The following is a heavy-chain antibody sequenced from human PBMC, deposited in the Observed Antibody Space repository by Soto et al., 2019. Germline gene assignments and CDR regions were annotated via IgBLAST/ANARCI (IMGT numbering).Heavy chain of an antibody. CDR1: GFTFSSYS. V-gene: IGHV3-21*01. J-gene: IGHJ3*02. CDR2: ISSSSSYI. Sequence: GGSLRLSCAASGFTFSSYSMNWVRQAPGKGLEWVSSISSSSSYIYYADSVKGRFTISRDNAKNSLYLQMNSLRAEDTAVHYCARALDCSSTSCYEAFDIWGQGTMVTVSS. CDR3: ARALDCSSTSCYEAFDI. D-gene: IGHD2-2*01.